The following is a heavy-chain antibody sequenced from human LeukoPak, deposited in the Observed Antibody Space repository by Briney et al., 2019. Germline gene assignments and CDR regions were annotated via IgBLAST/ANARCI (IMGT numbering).Heavy chain of an antibody. Sequence: ASAKVSCKASGYTFTSYPMHWVRQAPGQRLEWMGWINPGDGNTKYSQKFQGRVTITRDTSASTAYMELSSLRSEDSAVYYCARDLNWYFDYWGQGTLVTVSS. D-gene: IGHD1-1*01. J-gene: IGHJ4*02. CDR2: INPGDGNT. CDR3: ARDLNWYFDY. CDR1: GYTFTSYP. V-gene: IGHV1-3*01.